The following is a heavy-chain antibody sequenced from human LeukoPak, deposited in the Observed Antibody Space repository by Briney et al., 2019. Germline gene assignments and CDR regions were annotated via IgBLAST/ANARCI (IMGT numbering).Heavy chain of an antibody. CDR2: IYYSGST. D-gene: IGHD5-18*01. CDR3: ARDGGDTAMVGWVYDY. J-gene: IGHJ4*02. CDR1: GGSISSSSYY. Sequence: SETLSLTCTVSGGSISSSSYYWGWIRQPPGKGLEWIGSIYYSGSTYYNPPLKSRVTISVDTSKNQFSLKLSSVTAADTAVYYCARDGGDTAMVGWVYDYWGQGTLVTVSS. V-gene: IGHV4-39*07.